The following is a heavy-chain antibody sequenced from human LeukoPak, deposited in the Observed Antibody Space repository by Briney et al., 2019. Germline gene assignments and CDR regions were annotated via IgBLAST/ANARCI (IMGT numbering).Heavy chain of an antibody. Sequence: SETLSLTCTVSGGSISSGDYYWRWIRQPPGKGLEWVGYIYYSGGTYYNPSLKSRVTISVDTSKNQFSLKLSSVTAADTAVYYCARDGVAYCGGDCYNWFDPWGQGTLVTVSS. CDR3: ARDGVAYCGGDCYNWFDP. CDR1: GGSISSGDYY. V-gene: IGHV4-30-4*01. J-gene: IGHJ5*02. CDR2: IYYSGGT. D-gene: IGHD2-21*02.